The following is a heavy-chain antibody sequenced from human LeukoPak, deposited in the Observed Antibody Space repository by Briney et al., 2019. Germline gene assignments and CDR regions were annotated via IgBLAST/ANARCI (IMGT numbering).Heavy chain of an antibody. Sequence: PGRSLRLSCAASGFSFDDYAMNWVRQAPGKGLEWVSYIRSRGGTIYYADSVKGRFTISRDDAKNSLYLQMNSLRAEDTAVYYCARDFGRWFLDYWGQGTLVTVSS. D-gene: IGHD4-23*01. CDR2: IRSRGGTI. CDR1: GFSFDDYA. J-gene: IGHJ4*02. V-gene: IGHV3-48*03. CDR3: ARDFGRWFLDY.